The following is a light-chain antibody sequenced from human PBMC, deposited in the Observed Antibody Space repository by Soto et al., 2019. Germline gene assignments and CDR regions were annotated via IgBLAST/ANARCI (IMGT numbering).Light chain of an antibody. J-gene: IGKJ4*01. CDR2: DAS. Sequence: IRMSQSPSSVSASVGDRFITTCRARHGISSYVNWYQKKAGKATKLLIYDASNVETGVPSRFSGSGSGKDFTFTISILQAEDIVTYYWKQSDNLPLTFGGGTKVDI. CDR3: KQSDNLPLT. V-gene: IGKV1-33*01. CDR1: HGISSY.